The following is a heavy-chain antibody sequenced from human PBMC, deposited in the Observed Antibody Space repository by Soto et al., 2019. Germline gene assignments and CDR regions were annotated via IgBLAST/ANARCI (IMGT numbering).Heavy chain of an antibody. CDR3: ATDESFAY. Sequence: PGGSLRLSCAASGFTFRTYWMSWVRQAPGTGLEWVATIGQDGGVKYYVDSVKGRFTISRDNAKNSLDLQMNSLRVDDTAMYYCATDESFAYWGQGTLVTVS. CDR2: IGQDGGVK. J-gene: IGHJ4*02. CDR1: GFTFRTYW. V-gene: IGHV3-7*03.